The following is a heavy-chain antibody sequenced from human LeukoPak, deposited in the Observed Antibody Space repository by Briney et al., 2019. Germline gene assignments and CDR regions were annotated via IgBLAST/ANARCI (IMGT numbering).Heavy chain of an antibody. D-gene: IGHD2-21*02. CDR2: IYTSGST. J-gene: IGHJ6*03. CDR3: ARGPCGGDCLNPYYYYYMDV. CDR1: GGSISSGSYY. V-gene: IGHV4-61*02. Sequence: PSETLSLTCTVSGGSISSGSYYWSWIRQPAGKGLEWIGRIYTSGSTNYNPSLKSRVTISVDTSKNQFSLKLSSVTAADTAVYYCARGPCGGDCLNPYYYYYMDVWGKGTTVTISS.